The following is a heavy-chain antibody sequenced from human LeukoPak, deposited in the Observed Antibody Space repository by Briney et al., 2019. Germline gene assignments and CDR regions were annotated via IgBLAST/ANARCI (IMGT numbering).Heavy chain of an antibody. D-gene: IGHD2-8*01. CDR1: GYTFNNYF. V-gene: IGHV1-18*01. J-gene: IGHJ4*02. Sequence: ASVTVSFTSSGYTFNNYFISWVRQAPGRGLEWVGWISPHSHTTHYAEKVQGRVTMTTDTSTTTVYMELRSLRSDDTAVYFCARGQSMYYWGQGTPVTVSS. CDR3: ARGQSMYY. CDR2: ISPHSHTT.